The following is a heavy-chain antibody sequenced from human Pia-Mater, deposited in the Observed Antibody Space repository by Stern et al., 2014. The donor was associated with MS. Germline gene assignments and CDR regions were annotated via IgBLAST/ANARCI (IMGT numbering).Heavy chain of an antibody. CDR2: IYPSGST. V-gene: IGHV4-4*02. CDR1: GGSISSSNW. D-gene: IGHD3-3*01. J-gene: IGHJ3*02. Sequence: QVQLQESGPGLVKPSGTLSLTCAVSGGSISSSNWWSWVRQPPGKGLEWIGEIYPSGSTNYNPSLKSRVTISVDKSKNQFSLKLSSVTAADTAVYYCASSSGGDFWSGLNLADAFDIWGQGTMVTVSS. CDR3: ASSSGGDFWSGLNLADAFDI.